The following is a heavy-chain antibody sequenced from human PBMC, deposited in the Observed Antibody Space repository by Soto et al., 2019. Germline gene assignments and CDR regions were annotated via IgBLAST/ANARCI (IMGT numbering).Heavy chain of an antibody. CDR2: IWYDGSNK. V-gene: IGHV3-33*01. CDR1: GFTFSSYG. CDR3: ASAPPGPSISCCSGGSCYGFDY. D-gene: IGHD2-15*01. Sequence: QVQLVESGGGVVQPGRSLRLSCAASGFTFSSYGMHWVRQAPGKGLEWVAVIWYDGSNKYYADSVKGRFTISRDTSKKTLYLQMNGLRAEDTVVYYCASAPPGPSISCCSGGSCYGFDYWGQGPLVTVSS. J-gene: IGHJ4*02.